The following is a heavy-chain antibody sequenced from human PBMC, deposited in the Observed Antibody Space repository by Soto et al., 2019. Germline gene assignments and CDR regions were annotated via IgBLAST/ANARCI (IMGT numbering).Heavy chain of an antibody. D-gene: IGHD4-17*01. V-gene: IGHV4-34*01. CDR2: INHSGST. CDR3: ARRGYGDYHYYYYYYYMDV. J-gene: IGHJ6*03. Sequence: SETLSLTCAVYGGSFSGYYWSWIRQPPGKGLEWIGEINHSGSTNYNPSLKSRVTISVDTSKNQFSLKLSSVTAADTAVYYCARRGYGDYHYYYYYYYMDVWGKGTTVTVS. CDR1: GGSFSGYY.